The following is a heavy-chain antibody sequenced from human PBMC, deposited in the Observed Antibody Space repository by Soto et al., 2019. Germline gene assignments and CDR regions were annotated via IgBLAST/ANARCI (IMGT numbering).Heavy chain of an antibody. Sequence: EVQLLESGGGLVQPGGSLRLSCVASGFTFSNYAMSWVRQAPGKGLEWVSVITGHAGTTYYADSVKGRFTISRDNSKNTLYLQMTSLRADDTAVYYCAKRGLTTLTNEDFWGQGTLVTVTS. D-gene: IGHD4-17*01. V-gene: IGHV3-23*01. J-gene: IGHJ4*02. CDR3: AKRGLTTLTNEDF. CDR2: ITGHAGTT. CDR1: GFTFSNYA.